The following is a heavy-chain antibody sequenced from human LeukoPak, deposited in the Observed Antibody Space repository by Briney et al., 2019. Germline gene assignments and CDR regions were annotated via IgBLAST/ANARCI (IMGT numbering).Heavy chain of an antibody. CDR3: AKDISSGYYFDDY. CDR1: GFTFSSYA. D-gene: IGHD3-22*01. V-gene: IGHV3-23*01. Sequence: GGSLRLSCAASGFTFSSYAMSWVRQAPAKGLEWVSAISGSGGSTYYADSVKGRFTISRDNSKNTLYLQMNSLRAEDTAVYYCAKDISSGYYFDDYWGQGTLVTASS. J-gene: IGHJ4*02. CDR2: ISGSGGST.